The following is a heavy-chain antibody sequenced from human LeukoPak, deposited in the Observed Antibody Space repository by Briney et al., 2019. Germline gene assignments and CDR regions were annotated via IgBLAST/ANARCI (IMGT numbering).Heavy chain of an antibody. D-gene: IGHD3-10*01. CDR2: IYHSGST. CDR3: GRFSGGHQSPLVYAFDI. CDR1: GGSVSSSNW. Sequence: SETLSLTCAVSGGSVSSSNWWTWLRQPPGKGLEWIGEIYHSGSTNYNPSPKSRVTISVDKSKNQFSLRLNSVTAADTAVYYCGRFSGGHQSPLVYAFDIWGQGTMVNVSS. V-gene: IGHV4-4*02. J-gene: IGHJ3*02.